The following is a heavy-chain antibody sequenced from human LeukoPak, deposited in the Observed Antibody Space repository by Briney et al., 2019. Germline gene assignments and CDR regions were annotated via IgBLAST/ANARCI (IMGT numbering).Heavy chain of an antibody. V-gene: IGHV3-74*01. CDR3: ARDVPHNWFDT. J-gene: IGHJ5*02. CDR1: GITFGNNW. Sequence: GGSLRLSCAASGITFGNNWMHWVRQGPGKRQVWISRINSAGGGAIYADSVKGRFTVSRDNAKNTLYLQMNSLRAEDTAVYYCARDVPHNWFDTWGQGTLVTVSS. CDR2: INSAGGGA.